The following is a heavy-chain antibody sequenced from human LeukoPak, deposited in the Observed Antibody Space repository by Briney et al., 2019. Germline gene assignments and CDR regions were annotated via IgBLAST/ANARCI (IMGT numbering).Heavy chain of an antibody. D-gene: IGHD2-2*01. Sequence: GGSLRLSCSASGFTFSNYWISWVRQAPGKGLEWVANIKQDESEKYYVDSVKGRFTISRDNAKSSLYLQMNSLRAEDTAVYYCARALDSSSSRYQAFEEWGQGTLVTVSS. CDR3: ARALDSSSSRYQAFEE. J-gene: IGHJ4*02. V-gene: IGHV3-7*01. CDR1: GFTFSNYW. CDR2: IKQDESEK.